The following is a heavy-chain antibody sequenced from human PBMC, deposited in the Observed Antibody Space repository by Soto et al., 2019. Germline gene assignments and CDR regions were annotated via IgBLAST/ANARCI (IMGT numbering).Heavy chain of an antibody. CDR1: GFTFSNYW. V-gene: IGHV3-74*02. Sequence: EVQLAESGGGLVQPGGSLRLSCAVSGFTFSNYWMHWVRQAPGKGLVWVSRIDRDGGRTDYADSVKGRFNIARDDANNILYVQMNSLRAEDTAVYYCARGGSGTYGDYYGMDVWGQGPTVTVSS. CDR3: ARGGSGTYGDYYGMDV. D-gene: IGHD1-26*01. CDR2: IDRDGGRT. J-gene: IGHJ6*02.